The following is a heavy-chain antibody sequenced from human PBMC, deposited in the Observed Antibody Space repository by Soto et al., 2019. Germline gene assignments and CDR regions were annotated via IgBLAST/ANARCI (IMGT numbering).Heavy chain of an antibody. V-gene: IGHV4-59*01. D-gene: IGHD5-12*01. CDR1: SDSIKAYS. J-gene: IGHJ4*02. CDR3: AREGNLGRWLQPLDF. Sequence: LPLTCTVSSDSIKAYSGSWIGQPPGKGLEWIGNIHYNGNTKYSPSLKSRVTMSVDTSKNHFSLRLISVTAADTAIYFCAREGNLGRWLQPLDFWGQGTLVT. CDR2: IHYNGNT.